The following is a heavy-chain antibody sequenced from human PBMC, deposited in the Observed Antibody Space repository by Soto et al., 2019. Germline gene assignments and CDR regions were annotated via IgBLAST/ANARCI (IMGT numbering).Heavy chain of an antibody. D-gene: IGHD6-19*01. V-gene: IGHV3-23*01. CDR2: ISGDTATT. CDR3: AKPLQQWLLQGSGVDV. CDR1: GFTFSNAW. Sequence: GSIKLSSAASGFTFSNAWMTWVRQAPGKGLQWVSAISGDTATTHYADSVKGRFTISRDNSRDTLYLQMNSLRVEDTAIYYCAKPLQQWLLQGSGVDVWGQGTTVTVSS. J-gene: IGHJ6*02.